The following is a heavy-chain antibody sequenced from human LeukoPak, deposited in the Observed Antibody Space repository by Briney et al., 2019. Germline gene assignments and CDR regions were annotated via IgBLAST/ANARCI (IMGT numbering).Heavy chain of an antibody. Sequence: SETLSLTCAVSGGSISGYYWIWIRQPPGKGLEWIGYIYYNGISNYNPSLKSLVTRSVDTSKNKLSMKLSSVNAADTAVYYCARHLYSGYERVFDYWGQGTLVTVSS. CDR1: GGSISGYY. V-gene: IGHV4-59*08. CDR3: ARHLYSGYERVFDY. CDR2: IYYNGIS. J-gene: IGHJ4*02. D-gene: IGHD5-12*01.